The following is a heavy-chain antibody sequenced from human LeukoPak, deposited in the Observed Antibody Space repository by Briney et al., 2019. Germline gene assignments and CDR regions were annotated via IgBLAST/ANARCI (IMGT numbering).Heavy chain of an antibody. CDR1: GFTFSSYW. J-gene: IGHJ4*02. D-gene: IGHD5-24*01. Sequence: AGGSLRLSCAASGFTFSSYWMHWVRQAPGKGLVWVSRINSDGSSTSYADSVKGRFTISRDNSKNTLYLQMNSLRAEDTAVYYCAKGRDGYNADFDYWGQGTLVTVSS. CDR2: INSDGSST. CDR3: AKGRDGYNADFDY. V-gene: IGHV3-74*01.